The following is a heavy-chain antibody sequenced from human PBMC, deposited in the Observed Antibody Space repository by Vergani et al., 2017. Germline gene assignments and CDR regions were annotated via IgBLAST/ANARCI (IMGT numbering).Heavy chain of an antibody. V-gene: IGHV3-30*02. D-gene: IGHD3-22*01. CDR1: GFTFSSYG. Sequence: QVQLAESGGGVVQPGGSLRLSCAASGFTFSSYGIHWVRQAPGKGLEWVAFIRYDGSNKDYADSVKGRFTISRDNSKNTLYLQMNSLRAEDTAVYYCAKDRSSSGYANAFDIWGQGTMVTVSS. CDR2: IRYDGSNK. J-gene: IGHJ3*02. CDR3: AKDRSSSGYANAFDI.